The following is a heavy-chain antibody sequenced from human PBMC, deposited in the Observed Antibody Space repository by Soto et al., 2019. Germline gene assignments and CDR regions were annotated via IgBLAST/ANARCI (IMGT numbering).Heavy chain of an antibody. Sequence: GSLRLSCAASGFTFSSYSMNWVRQAPGKGLEWVSYISSSSSTIYYADSVKGRFTISRDNAKNSLYLQMNSLRDEDTAVYYCARVLNEFVPTMVRGVGVMDGWGQGTTVTGSS. CDR2: ISSSSSTI. D-gene: IGHD3-10*01. CDR3: ARVLNEFVPTMVRGVGVMDG. CDR1: GFTFSSYS. V-gene: IGHV3-48*02. J-gene: IGHJ6*02.